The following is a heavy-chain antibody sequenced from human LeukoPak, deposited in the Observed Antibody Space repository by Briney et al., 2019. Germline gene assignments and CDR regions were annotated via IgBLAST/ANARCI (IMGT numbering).Heavy chain of an antibody. D-gene: IGHD3-22*01. CDR1: GFTFSSYT. J-gene: IGHJ4*02. CDR2: ISSTSGTM. CDR3: ARDLDQNFYDSSGSRYYFDY. Sequence: GGSLRLSCAASGFTFSSYTMNWIRQAPRKGLEWVSYISSTSGTMFYADSVKGRFTISRDNAKNSLYLQMNSLRDEDTAVYYCARDLDQNFYDSSGSRYYFDYWGQGTLVTVSS. V-gene: IGHV3-48*02.